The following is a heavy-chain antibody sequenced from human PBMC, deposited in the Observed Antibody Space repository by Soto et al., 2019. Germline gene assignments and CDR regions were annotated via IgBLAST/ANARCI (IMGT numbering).Heavy chain of an antibody. CDR3: ARGRWLRPSFDY. CDR1: GGSFSGYY. Sequence: QVQLEQWGAGLLKPSETLSLTCAVYGGSFSGYYWSWIRQPPGKGLEWIGEINHSGSTNYNPSLKSRXXLXIXXPQNQFPLNLYSVTAADTAVYYCARGRWLRPSFDYWGQGTLVTVSS. J-gene: IGHJ4*02. CDR2: INHSGST. V-gene: IGHV4-34*02. D-gene: IGHD5-12*01.